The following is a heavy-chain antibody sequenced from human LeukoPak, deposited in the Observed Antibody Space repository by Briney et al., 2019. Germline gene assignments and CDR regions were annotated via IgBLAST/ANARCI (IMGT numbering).Heavy chain of an antibody. Sequence: SETLSLTCTVSGGSISSYYWSWLRQPAGKGLEWIGRIYSSGSTNYNPSLKSRVTMSVDTSKNQFSLKLSSVTAADTAVYYCARSYGSGSCPWFDPWGQGTLVTVSS. CDR2: IYSSGST. J-gene: IGHJ5*02. D-gene: IGHD3-10*01. CDR1: GGSISSYY. CDR3: ARSYGSGSCPWFDP. V-gene: IGHV4-4*07.